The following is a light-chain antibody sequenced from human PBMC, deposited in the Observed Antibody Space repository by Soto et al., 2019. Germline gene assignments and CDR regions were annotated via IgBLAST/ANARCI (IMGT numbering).Light chain of an antibody. V-gene: IGLV2-8*01. CDR1: SSDVGGYNY. CDR2: EVN. CDR3: SSYAGSSNV. J-gene: IGLJ1*01. Sequence: QPALTQPPSASGSPGQSVAISCTGTSSDVGGYNYVSWYQQHPGKAPKLMIYEVNKRPSGVPDRFSGSKSGNTASLTVSGLQAEDEADYYCSSYAGSSNVFGTGTKVTDL.